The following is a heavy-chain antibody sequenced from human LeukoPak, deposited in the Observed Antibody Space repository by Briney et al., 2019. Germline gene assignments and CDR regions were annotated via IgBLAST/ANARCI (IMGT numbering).Heavy chain of an antibody. CDR2: ISSSGSTI. Sequence: GGSLRLSCAASGFTFSSYEMSWVRQAPGKGLEWVSYISSSGSTIYYADSVKGRFTISRDNAKNSLNLQMNSLRAEDTAVYYCAELGITMIGGVWGKGTTVTISS. CDR3: AELGITMIGGV. CDR1: GFTFSSYE. J-gene: IGHJ6*04. V-gene: IGHV3-48*03. D-gene: IGHD3-10*02.